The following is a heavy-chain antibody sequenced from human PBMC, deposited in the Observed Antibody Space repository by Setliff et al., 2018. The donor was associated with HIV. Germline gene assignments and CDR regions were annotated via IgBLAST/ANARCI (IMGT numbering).Heavy chain of an antibody. CDR3: ARDDEGYGYWELDY. CDR2: IANSGGYT. D-gene: IGHD1-26*01. CDR1: GFTFSNYA. Sequence: LRLSCAASGFTFSNYAMSWVRQAPEKGLEWVSAIANSGGYTYHADSVKGRFTISRDDSKNMLYLQMNSLRAEDTAIYYCARDDEGYGYWELDYWGQGTLVTVSS. J-gene: IGHJ4*02. V-gene: IGHV3-23*01.